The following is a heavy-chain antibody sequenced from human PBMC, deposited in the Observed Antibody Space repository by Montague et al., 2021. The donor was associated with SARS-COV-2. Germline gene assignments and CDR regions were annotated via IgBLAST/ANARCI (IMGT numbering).Heavy chain of an antibody. J-gene: IGHJ4*02. CDR2: ISLSGGST. V-gene: IGHV3-23*01. CDR1: GFTFSTFA. D-gene: IGHD2-15*01. Sequence: SLRLSCAASGFTFSTFAMSWVCQAPGKGLEWVSAISLSGGSTYYADSVKGRFTISRDNSKNTLFLQMNSLRAEDTAVYYCAKGGVVVVAATDLDYWGQGTLVTVSS. CDR3: AKGGVVVVAATDLDY.